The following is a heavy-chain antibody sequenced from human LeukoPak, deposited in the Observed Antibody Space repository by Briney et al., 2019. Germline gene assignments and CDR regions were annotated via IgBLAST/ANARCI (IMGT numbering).Heavy chain of an antibody. CDR2: IYYSGST. V-gene: IGHV4-39*01. Sequence: SETLSLTCTVSGGSISSSSFYWGWIRQPPGKGLEWIGSIYYSGSTYYNPSLKSRVTISVDTSKNQFSLKLSSVTAADTAVYYCARHSGPYSSSWFDYWGQGTLVTVSS. D-gene: IGHD6-13*01. J-gene: IGHJ4*02. CDR1: GGSISSSSFY. CDR3: ARHSGPYSSSWFDY.